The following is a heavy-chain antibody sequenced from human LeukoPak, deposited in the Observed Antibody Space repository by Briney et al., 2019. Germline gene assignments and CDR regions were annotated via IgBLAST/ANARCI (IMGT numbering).Heavy chain of an antibody. J-gene: IGHJ5*02. D-gene: IGHD2-21*02. CDR1: DGSISSYY. V-gene: IGHV4-4*07. CDR2: IYTSGST. Sequence: PSETLSLTCTVSDGSISSYYWSWIRQPAGKGLEWIGRIYTSGSTNYNPSLKSRVTMSVDTSKNQFSLKLSSVTAADTAVYYCARDYCGGDCSGRFDPWGQGTLVTVSS. CDR3: ARDYCGGDCSGRFDP.